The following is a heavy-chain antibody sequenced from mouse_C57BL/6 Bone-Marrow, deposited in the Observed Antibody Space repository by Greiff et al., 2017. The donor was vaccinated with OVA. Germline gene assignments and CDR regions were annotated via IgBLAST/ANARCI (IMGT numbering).Heavy chain of an antibody. CDR3: ASNYPFAY. D-gene: IGHD1-3*01. CDR1: GYTFTDYY. V-gene: IGHV1-76*01. Sequence: QVQLQQSGAELVRPGASVKLSCKASGYTFTDYYINWVKQRPGQGLEWIARIYPGSGNTYYNEKFKGKATITADTSSNTAYLQLSSLTSEDTAIYYCASNYPFAYWGQGTLVTVSA. CDR2: IYPGSGNT. J-gene: IGHJ3*01.